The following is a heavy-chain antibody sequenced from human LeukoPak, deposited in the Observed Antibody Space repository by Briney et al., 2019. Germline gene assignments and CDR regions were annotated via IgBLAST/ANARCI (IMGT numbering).Heavy chain of an antibody. V-gene: IGHV4-39*01. Sequence: PSETLSLTCTVSGGSITSSSYYWGWIRQPPGKGLEWIGSIYYGGSTYYNTSIKSRVTISVETSKNQFSLKLSAVTAADTAVYYCALTYYYDSSGYYYDYWGQGTVVSVSS. J-gene: IGHJ4*02. CDR2: IYYGGST. D-gene: IGHD3-22*01. CDR1: GGSITSSSYY. CDR3: ALTYYYDSSGYYYDY.